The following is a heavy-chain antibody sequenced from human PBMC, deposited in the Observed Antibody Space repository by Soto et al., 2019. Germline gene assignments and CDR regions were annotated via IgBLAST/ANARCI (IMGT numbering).Heavy chain of an antibody. D-gene: IGHD6-6*01. CDR3: ARAGHNSSSYVDY. V-gene: IGHV1-2*04. CDR2: INPNSGGT. Sequence: ASVKVSCKASGYTFTGYYMHWVRQAPGQGLEWMGWINPNSGGTNYAQKFQGWVTMTRDTSISTAYMELRRLRSDDTAVDYCARAGHNSSSYVDYWGQGPLVTVSS. CDR1: GYTFTGYY. J-gene: IGHJ4*02.